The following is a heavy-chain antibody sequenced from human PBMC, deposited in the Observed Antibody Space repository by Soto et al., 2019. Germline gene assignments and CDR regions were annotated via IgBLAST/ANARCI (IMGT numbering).Heavy chain of an antibody. V-gene: IGHV4-31*03. CDR1: GGSISSGGYY. CDR3: ARGEEDGYNYYFDY. J-gene: IGHJ4*02. CDR2: IYYSGST. D-gene: IGHD5-12*01. Sequence: LSLTCTVSGGSISSGGYYWSWIRQHPGKGLEWIWYIYYSGSTYYNPSLKSRVTISVDTSKNQFSLKLSSVTAADTAVYYCARGEEDGYNYYFDYWGQGTLVTVSS.